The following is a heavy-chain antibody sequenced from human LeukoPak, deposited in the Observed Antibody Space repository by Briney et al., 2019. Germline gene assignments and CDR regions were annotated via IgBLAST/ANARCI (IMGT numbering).Heavy chain of an antibody. Sequence: GASVKVSCKASGYTFTSYYMHWVRQAPGQGLEWMGIINPSGGSTSYAQKFQGRVTMTRDTSISTAYMELSRLRSDDTAVYYCARDLRSVNSVWYYYDSSGYYGDHAFDIWGQGTMVTVSS. J-gene: IGHJ3*02. CDR1: GYTFTSYY. D-gene: IGHD3-22*01. CDR3: ARDLRSVNSVWYYYDSSGYYGDHAFDI. V-gene: IGHV1-46*01. CDR2: INPSGGST.